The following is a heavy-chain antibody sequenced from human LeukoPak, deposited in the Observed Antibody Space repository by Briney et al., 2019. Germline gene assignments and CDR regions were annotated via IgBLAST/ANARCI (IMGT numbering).Heavy chain of an antibody. CDR1: GFTFSSYA. V-gene: IGHV3-30*04. CDR3: ARDVSNYYGSGSYYTSNYFDY. J-gene: IGHJ4*02. CDR2: ISYDGSNK. Sequence: PGRSPRLSCAASGFTFSSYAMHWVRQAPGKGLEWVAVISYDGSNKYYADSVKGRFTISRDNSKNTLYLQMNSLRAEDTAVYYCARDVSNYYGSGSYYTSNYFDYWGQGTLVTVPS. D-gene: IGHD3-10*01.